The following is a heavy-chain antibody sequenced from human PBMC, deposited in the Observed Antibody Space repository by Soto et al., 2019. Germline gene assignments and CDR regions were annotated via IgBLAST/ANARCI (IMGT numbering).Heavy chain of an antibody. Sequence: GGSLRLSCAASGFTFSSYWMSWVRQAPGKGLEWVANIKQDGSEKYYVDSVKGRFTISRDNAKNSLYLQMNSLRAEDTAVYYCARDSSIITYDYGDYVYFANWFDPWGQGTLVTVSS. CDR1: GFTFSSYW. D-gene: IGHD4-17*01. J-gene: IGHJ5*02. CDR3: ARDSSIITYDYGDYVYFANWFDP. V-gene: IGHV3-7*01. CDR2: IKQDGSEK.